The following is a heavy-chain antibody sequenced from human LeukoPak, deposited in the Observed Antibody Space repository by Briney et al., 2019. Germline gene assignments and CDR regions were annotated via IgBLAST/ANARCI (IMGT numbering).Heavy chain of an antibody. CDR1: GYSIRSGYY. CDR2: IYHSGST. V-gene: IGHV4-38-2*01. Sequence: ASETLSLTCVVSGYSIRSGYYWGWIRQPPGKGLEWIGSIYHSGSTYYNPSLKSRLTISVETSENQFSLKLSSVTAADTSVYYCARQHPYYYGSGSPDYWGQGTLVTVSS. J-gene: IGHJ4*02. CDR3: ARQHPYYYGSGSPDY. D-gene: IGHD3-10*01.